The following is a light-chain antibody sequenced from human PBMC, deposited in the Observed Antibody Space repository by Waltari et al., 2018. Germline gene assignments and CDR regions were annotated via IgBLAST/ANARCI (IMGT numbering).Light chain of an antibody. V-gene: IGKV1-39*01. CDR1: QGISTS. Sequence: DIQMTQSPSSLSASVGDRVTITCRASQGISTSLNWYQHKPGKAPKLLIYAASSLQSGVPSRFSGSGSGTDFTLTISSLQLEDFATYYCQQSFNMRTFGQGTKVEVK. CDR3: QQSFNMRT. CDR2: AAS. J-gene: IGKJ1*01.